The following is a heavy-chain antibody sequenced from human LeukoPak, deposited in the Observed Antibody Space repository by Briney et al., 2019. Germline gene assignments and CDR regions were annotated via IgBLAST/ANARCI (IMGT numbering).Heavy chain of an antibody. D-gene: IGHD2-15*01. Sequence: SETLSLTCTGSGGSISSYYWAWIRQPAGKGLEWIGRIYASGSTDYYSSLKSRVSMSVDTSKNQFSLKLSSVTAADTAVYYCARYPKVAAYFDCWGQGTLVTVSS. CDR1: GGSISSYY. V-gene: IGHV4-4*07. CDR2: IYASGST. CDR3: ARYPKVAAYFDC. J-gene: IGHJ4*02.